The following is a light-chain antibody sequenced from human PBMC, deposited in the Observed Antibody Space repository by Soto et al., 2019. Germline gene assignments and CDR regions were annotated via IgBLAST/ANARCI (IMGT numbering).Light chain of an antibody. J-gene: IGLJ3*02. CDR1: SSNIGAGYS. Sequence: QSVLTQSPSVSGAPGQRVTISCTGSSSNIGAGYSVHWYQHLPGTAPKLLLYGYNRPSGVPDRFSGSKSGTSASLAITGLQPEDEADYYCQSYDNALSAWVFGGGTKLTVL. V-gene: IGLV1-40*01. CDR3: QSYDNALSAWV. CDR2: GY.